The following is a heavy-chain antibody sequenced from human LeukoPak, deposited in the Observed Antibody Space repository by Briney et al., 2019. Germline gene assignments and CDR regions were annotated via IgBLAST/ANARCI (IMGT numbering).Heavy chain of an antibody. CDR3: TTSGIAVAGPWADY. J-gene: IGHJ4*02. Sequence: PGGSLRLSCAASGFTFSNAWMSWVRQAPGKGLEWVGRIKSKTDGGTTDYAAPVKGRFTISRDDSKNTLYLQMNSLKTEDTAVYYCTTSGIAVAGPWADYWGQGTLVTVSS. CDR1: GFTFSNAW. CDR2: IKSKTDGGTT. V-gene: IGHV3-15*01. D-gene: IGHD6-19*01.